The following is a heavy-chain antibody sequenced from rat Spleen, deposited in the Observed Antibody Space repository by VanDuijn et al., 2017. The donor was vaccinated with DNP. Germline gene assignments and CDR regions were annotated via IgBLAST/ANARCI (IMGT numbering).Heavy chain of an antibody. J-gene: IGHJ2*01. CDR3: ARYYARGFDY. V-gene: IGHV5-22*01. D-gene: IGHD1-6*01. CDR1: GFTFSDYY. CDR2: IGYDGDSN. Sequence: EVQLVESGGGLVQPGRSLKLSCAASGFTFSDYYMAWVRQAPAKGLEWVAYIGYDGDSNYNGDSVKGRFTISRDNAESTLYLQMNSLRSEDMATYFCARYYARGFDYWGQGIMVTVSS.